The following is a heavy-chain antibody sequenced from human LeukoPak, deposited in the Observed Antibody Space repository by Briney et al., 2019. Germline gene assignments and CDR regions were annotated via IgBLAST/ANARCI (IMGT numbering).Heavy chain of an antibody. CDR1: GFTFSSYW. Sequence: GGSLRLSCAASGFTFSSYWMNWVRQAPGKGLEWVSSISTRSNYIYYADSVKGRFTISRDNGKNSLYLQMNSVRAEDTAVYYCARDLYCSSTSCPEDYWGQGTLVTVSS. CDR2: ISTRSNYI. D-gene: IGHD2-2*01. CDR3: ARDLYCSSTSCPEDY. J-gene: IGHJ4*02. V-gene: IGHV3-21*01.